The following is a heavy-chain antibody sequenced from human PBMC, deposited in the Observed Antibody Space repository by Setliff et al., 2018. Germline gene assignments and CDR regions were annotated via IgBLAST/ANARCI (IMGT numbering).Heavy chain of an antibody. J-gene: IGHJ3*02. V-gene: IGHV4-31*02. Sequence: GKGLEWIGYIYYSGSTYYNPSLKSRVTISVDTSKNQFSLKLSSVTAADTAVYYCARDPLTTNRRRAFDIWGQGTMVTVSS. CDR3: ARDPLTTNRRRAFDI. CDR2: IYYSGST. D-gene: IGHD4-17*01.